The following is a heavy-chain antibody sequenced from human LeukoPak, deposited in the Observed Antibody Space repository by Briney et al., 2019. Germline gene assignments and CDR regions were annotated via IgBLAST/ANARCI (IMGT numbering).Heavy chain of an antibody. V-gene: IGHV4-38-2*01. J-gene: IGHJ4*02. CDR1: GYSISSGYY. D-gene: IGHD2-15*01. Sequence: SETLSLTCAVSGYSISSGYYWGWIRQPPGKGLEWIGSIYHSGSTYYNPSLKSRVTISVDTSKNQFSLKLSSVTAADTAVYYWALVGSLDYWGQGTLVTVSS. CDR2: IYHSGST. CDR3: ALVGSLDY.